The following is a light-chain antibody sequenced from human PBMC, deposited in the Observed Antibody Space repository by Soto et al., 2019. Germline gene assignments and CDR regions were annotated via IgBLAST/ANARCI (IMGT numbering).Light chain of an antibody. J-gene: IGKJ1*01. Sequence: DIQMTQSPSTLSASVGDRVTITCRASQSISSWLAWYQQKPGEAPKLLIYEGSTSERGVPSRFSGSGSGTDFTLTISSLQPDDFATFYCQRYNTYSRTFGQGTKVEVK. CDR3: QRYNTYSRT. V-gene: IGKV1-5*03. CDR1: QSISSW. CDR2: EGS.